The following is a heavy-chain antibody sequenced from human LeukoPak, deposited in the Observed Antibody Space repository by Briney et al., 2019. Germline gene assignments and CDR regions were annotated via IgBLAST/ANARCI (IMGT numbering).Heavy chain of an antibody. J-gene: IGHJ4*02. D-gene: IGHD6-19*01. CDR2: IKQDGSDK. CDR3: AKARYSSGWYYFDY. CDR1: GFTFTKYW. Sequence: GGSLRLSCAASGFTFTKYWMTWVRQAPGKGLEWVGNIKQDGSDKNYMDSVKGRFTISRDNSKNTLYLQMNSLRAEDTAVYYCAKARYSSGWYYFDYWGQGTLVTVSS. V-gene: IGHV3-7*03.